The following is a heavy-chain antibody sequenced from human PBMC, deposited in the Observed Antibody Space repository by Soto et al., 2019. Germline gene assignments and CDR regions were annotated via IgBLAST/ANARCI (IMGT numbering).Heavy chain of an antibody. J-gene: IGHJ4*02. CDR3: ATRGFTGQFDD. CDR1: GFTFSTYG. V-gene: IGHV3-30*03. D-gene: IGHD3-16*01. Sequence: QVQLVESGGGVVQPGRSLRLSCAASGFTFSTYGMHWVRQAPGKGLEWVAVTSYDGSNKYYADSVKGRFTISRGNSKNTLYLQMNSLRAEDTAVYYCATRGFTGQFDDWGQGTLVTVSS. CDR2: TSYDGSNK.